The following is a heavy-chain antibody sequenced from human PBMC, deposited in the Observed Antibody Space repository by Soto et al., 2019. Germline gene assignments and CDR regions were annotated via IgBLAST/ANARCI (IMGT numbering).Heavy chain of an antibody. D-gene: IGHD6-6*01. V-gene: IGHV1-3*01. J-gene: IGHJ6*02. Sequence: ASVKVSFKASGYPFTSYAMHWVRRAPGQSLEWMGWINAGNGNTKYSQKFHGRVTITRDTSASTAYMELSSLRSEDTAVYYCARGSSSPTGYYYYGMDVWGQGTTVTVSS. CDR1: GYPFTSYA. CDR3: ARGSSSPTGYYYYGMDV. CDR2: INAGNGNT.